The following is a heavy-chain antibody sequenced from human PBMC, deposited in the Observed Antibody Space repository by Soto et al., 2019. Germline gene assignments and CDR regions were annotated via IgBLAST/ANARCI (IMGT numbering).Heavy chain of an antibody. CDR3: ARDQKRDSSGYYYSLYYGMDV. D-gene: IGHD3-22*01. CDR1: GGSISSYY. V-gene: IGHV4-4*07. CDR2: IYTSGST. Sequence: SETLSLTCTVSGGSISSYYWSWIRQPAGKGLEWIGRIYTSGSTNYNPSLKSRVTMSVDTSKNQFSLKLSSVTAADTAVYYCARDQKRDSSGYYYSLYYGMDVWGQGTTVTVS. J-gene: IGHJ6*02.